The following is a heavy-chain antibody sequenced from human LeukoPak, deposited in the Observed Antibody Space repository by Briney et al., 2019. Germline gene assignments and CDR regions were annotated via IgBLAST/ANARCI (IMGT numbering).Heavy chain of an antibody. CDR2: IWYDGSNK. CDR3: AKDSSLIVVVNGYFDY. CDR1: GFTFSSYG. J-gene: IGHJ4*02. Sequence: PGRSLRLSCAASGFTFSSYGMHWVRQAPGKGLEWVAVIWYDGSNKYYADSVKGRFTISRDNSKNTLYLQMNSLRAEDTAVYYCAKDSSLIVVVNGYFDYWGQGTLVTVSS. V-gene: IGHV3-33*06. D-gene: IGHD3-22*01.